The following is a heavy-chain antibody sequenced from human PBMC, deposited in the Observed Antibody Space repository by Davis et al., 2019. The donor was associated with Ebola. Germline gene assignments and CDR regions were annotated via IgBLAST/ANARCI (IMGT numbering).Heavy chain of an antibody. V-gene: IGHV4-30-4*07. Sequence: SETLSLTCTVSGFSISSRTYSRSWLRPPPGKGLDWIDHIYHSRTTHYSPSLKSRVTISIDTSKNQFSLKLSSVTAADTAIHYCGRHRVYGPFDFWGQGALVTVSS. D-gene: IGHD3-10*01. CDR1: GFSISSRTYS. CDR2: IYHSRTT. J-gene: IGHJ4*02. CDR3: GRHRVYGPFDF.